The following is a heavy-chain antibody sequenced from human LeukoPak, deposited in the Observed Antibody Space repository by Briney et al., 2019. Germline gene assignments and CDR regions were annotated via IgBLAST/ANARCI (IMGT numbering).Heavy chain of an antibody. V-gene: IGHV4-59*08. J-gene: IGHJ6*01. CDR2: VYYSGTT. CDR3: ARHPGWSFNVDF. CDR1: GGSISSYY. Sequence: SETLSLTCTVSGGSISSYYWTWIRQPPGKRLEWIGYVYYSGTTNYNPSLESRVTISVDTSKNQFSLKLFSVTAADTAVYYCARHPGWSFNVDFWGNATTVTVSS. D-gene: IGHD6-19*01.